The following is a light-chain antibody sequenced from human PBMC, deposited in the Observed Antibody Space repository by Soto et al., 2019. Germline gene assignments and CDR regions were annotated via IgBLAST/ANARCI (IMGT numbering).Light chain of an antibody. CDR1: SSDVGLYNY. Sequence: QSALTQPASVSGSPGQSITISCTGTSSDVGLYNYVSWYQQHPGKAPKLLIYDVTNRPSGVSNRFSGSKSGNPASLTISGLQAEDEADYYCSSKRDGNTLVVFGGGTKLTVL. V-gene: IGLV2-14*03. J-gene: IGLJ2*01. CDR2: DVT. CDR3: SSKRDGNTLVV.